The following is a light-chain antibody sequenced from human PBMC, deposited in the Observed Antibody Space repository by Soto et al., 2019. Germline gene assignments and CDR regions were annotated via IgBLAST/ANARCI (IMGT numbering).Light chain of an antibody. Sequence: QSVLTQPASVSGSPGQSITISCTGTSSDVGGYNYVSRYQQHPGKAPKLMIYDVSNRPSGVSNRFSGSKSGNTASLTISGLQAEDEADYYCSSYTSSSTLCVFGTGTKLTVL. CDR2: DVS. J-gene: IGLJ1*01. CDR3: SSYTSSSTLCV. V-gene: IGLV2-14*01. CDR1: SSDVGGYNY.